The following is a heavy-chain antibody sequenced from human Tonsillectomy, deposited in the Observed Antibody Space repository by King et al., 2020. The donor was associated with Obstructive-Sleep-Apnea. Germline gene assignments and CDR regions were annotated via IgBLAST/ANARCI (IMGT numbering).Heavy chain of an antibody. CDR2: ISWNSVSI. D-gene: IGHD1-7*01. CDR3: AKANWDSSPFDY. CDR1: GFTFDDYA. Sequence: VQLVESGGGLVQPCRSLRLSCAASGFTFDDYAMHCVRQAPGKGLEWVSGISWNSVSIGYAYSVKGRFTISRDNAKNSLYLQMNSLRAEDTALYYCAKANWDSSPFDYWGQGTLVTVSS. V-gene: IGHV3-9*01. J-gene: IGHJ4*02.